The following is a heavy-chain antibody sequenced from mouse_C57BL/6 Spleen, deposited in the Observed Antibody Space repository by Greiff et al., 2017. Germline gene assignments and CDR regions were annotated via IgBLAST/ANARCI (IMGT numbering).Heavy chain of an antibody. Sequence: QVQLQQPGAELVRPGTSVKLSCKASGYTFTSYWMHWVKQRPGQGLEWIGVIDPSDSYTNYNQTFKGNATLTVDTSSSTAYMQLSSLTSEDSAVYYCARGGYYYGSSYDWFAYWGQGTLVTVSA. V-gene: IGHV1-59*01. CDR3: ARGGYYYGSSYDWFAY. J-gene: IGHJ3*01. CDR1: GYTFTSYW. D-gene: IGHD1-1*01. CDR2: IDPSDSYT.